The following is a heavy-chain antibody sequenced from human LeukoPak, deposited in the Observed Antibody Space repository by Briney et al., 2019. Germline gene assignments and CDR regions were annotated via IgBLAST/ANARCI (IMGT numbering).Heavy chain of an antibody. J-gene: IGHJ3*02. CDR2: IYYSGST. CDR3: ARDYDYVWGSRNDAFDI. Sequence: SSETLSLTCNVSGGSISSSSYYWGWIRQPPGKGLEWIGSIYYSGSTYYNPSLKSRVTISVDTSKNQFSLKLSSVTAADTAVYYCARDYDYVWGSRNDAFDIWGQGTMVTVSS. CDR1: GGSISSSSYY. D-gene: IGHD3-16*01. V-gene: IGHV4-39*07.